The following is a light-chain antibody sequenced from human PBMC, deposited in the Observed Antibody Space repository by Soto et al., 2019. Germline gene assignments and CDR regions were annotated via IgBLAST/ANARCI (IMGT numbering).Light chain of an antibody. CDR2: GAS. Sequence: EIVLTQSPATLSLSPGERATLSCRASQSVSSSYLAWYQKKPGQAPRLLISGASSRANGIPDRFSGSGSGTDFTLTISRLEPEDFAMYYCQQYGSSPYTFGQGTKLEIK. CDR1: QSVSSSY. J-gene: IGKJ2*01. V-gene: IGKV3-20*01. CDR3: QQYGSSPYT.